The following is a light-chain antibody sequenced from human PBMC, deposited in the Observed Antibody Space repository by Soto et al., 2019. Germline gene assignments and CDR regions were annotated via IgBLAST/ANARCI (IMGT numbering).Light chain of an antibody. CDR3: QQYNSYLT. CDR1: QSISSW. CDR2: DAS. V-gene: IGKV1-5*01. Sequence: DIQMTQSPSTLSASVGDRVTITCRASQSISSWLAWYQQKPGQAPKLLIYDASSLESGVPSRFSGSGSGTEFTLTIRSLQPDDFATYYCQQYNSYLTFGGGTKVEIK. J-gene: IGKJ4*01.